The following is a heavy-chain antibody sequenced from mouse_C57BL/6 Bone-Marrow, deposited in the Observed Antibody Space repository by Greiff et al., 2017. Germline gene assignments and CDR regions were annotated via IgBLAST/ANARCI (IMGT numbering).Heavy chain of an antibody. CDR3: ARKILLRYRYAMDY. CDR2: IWSGGST. V-gene: IGHV2-2*01. Sequence: VKVIESGPGLVQPSQSLSITCTVSGFSLTSYGVHWVRQSPGKGLEWLGVIWSGGSTDYNAAFISRLSISKDNSKSQVFFKMNSLQADDTAIYYCARKILLRYRYAMDYWGQGTSVTVSS. CDR1: GFSLTSYG. J-gene: IGHJ4*01. D-gene: IGHD1-1*01.